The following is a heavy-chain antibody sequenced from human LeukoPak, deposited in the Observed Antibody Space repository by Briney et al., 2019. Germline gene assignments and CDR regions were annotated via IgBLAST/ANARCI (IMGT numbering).Heavy chain of an antibody. Sequence: SETLSLTCTVSGVSISSGGYYWSWIRQHPGKGLEWIVYIYYSGSTFHNPSLKSRVAMSVDTSKNQFSLKLSSVTAADTAVYYCARLSSGVAENLFDYWGQGTLVAVSS. D-gene: IGHD6-19*01. CDR1: GVSISSGGYY. CDR3: ARLSSGVAENLFDY. J-gene: IGHJ4*02. V-gene: IGHV4-31*03. CDR2: IYYSGST.